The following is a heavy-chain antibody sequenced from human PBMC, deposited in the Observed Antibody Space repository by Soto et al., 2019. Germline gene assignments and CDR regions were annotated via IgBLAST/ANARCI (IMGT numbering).Heavy chain of an antibody. CDR3: ARGGEGFDP. J-gene: IGHJ5*02. Sequence: PSETLSLTCTVSGGSISSGDYYWGWIRQPPGKGLEWIGYIYYSGSTNYNPSLKSRVTISVDTSKNQFSLKLSSVTAADTAVYYCARGGEGFDPWGQGTLVTVSS. V-gene: IGHV4-61*08. CDR2: IYYSGST. CDR1: GGSISSGDYY. D-gene: IGHD3-3*01.